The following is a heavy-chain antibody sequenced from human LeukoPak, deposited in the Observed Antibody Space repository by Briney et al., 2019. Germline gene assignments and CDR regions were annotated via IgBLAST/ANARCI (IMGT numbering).Heavy chain of an antibody. CDR3: AREIGGDAHFDY. CDR2: IYYSGST. V-gene: IGHV4-59*01. CDR1: GGSISSYY. Sequence: SETLSLTCTVSGGSISSYYWSWIRQPPGKGLEWIGYIYYSGSTNYNPSLKSRVTISVDTSKNQFSLELSSVTAADTAVYYCAREIGGDAHFDYWGQGTLVTVSS. D-gene: IGHD3-16*01. J-gene: IGHJ4*02.